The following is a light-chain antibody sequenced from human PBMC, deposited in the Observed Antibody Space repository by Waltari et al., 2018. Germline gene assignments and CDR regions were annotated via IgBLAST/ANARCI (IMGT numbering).Light chain of an antibody. CDR1: QSINSW. J-gene: IGKJ2*01. CDR3: QQYNTYSFT. Sequence: DIQMTQSPSTLSASVGVRVTITCRASQSINSWLAWYQQKPGKAPNLLIYKASSLESGVPSRFGGSGSGTEFTLSISSLQPDDFATYYCQQYNTYSFTFGQGTKLEIK. V-gene: IGKV1-5*03. CDR2: KAS.